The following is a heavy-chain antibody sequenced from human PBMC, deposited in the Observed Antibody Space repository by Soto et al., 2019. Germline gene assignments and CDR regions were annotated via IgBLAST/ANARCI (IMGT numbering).Heavy chain of an antibody. D-gene: IGHD1-26*01. Sequence: GGSLRLSCAASGFTFSGSAMHWVRQASGKGLEWVGRIRSKANSYATAYAASVKGRFTISRDDSKNTAYLQMNSLKTEDTAVYYCTRHTPPRLVGATNRYGMDVWGKGNTVTV. CDR2: IRSKANSYAT. V-gene: IGHV3-73*01. CDR3: TRHTPPRLVGATNRYGMDV. J-gene: IGHJ6*04. CDR1: GFTFSGSA.